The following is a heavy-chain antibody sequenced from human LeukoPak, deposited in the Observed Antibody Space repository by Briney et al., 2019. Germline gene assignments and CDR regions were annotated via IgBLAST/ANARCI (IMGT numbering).Heavy chain of an antibody. CDR1: GYTFTSYD. Sequence: ASVKVSCKASGYTFTSYDINWVRQATGQGLEWVGWMNPNSGNTGYAQEFQGRVTITRNTSISTAYMELSSLRSEDTAVYYCARDQLSRGVWFDPWGQGTLVTVSS. V-gene: IGHV1-8*03. CDR3: ARDQLSRGVWFDP. CDR2: MNPNSGNT. D-gene: IGHD1-1*01. J-gene: IGHJ5*02.